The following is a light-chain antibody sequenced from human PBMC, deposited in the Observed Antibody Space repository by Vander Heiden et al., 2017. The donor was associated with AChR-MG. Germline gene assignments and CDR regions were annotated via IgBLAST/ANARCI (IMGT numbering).Light chain of an antibody. CDR1: TLGDKY. J-gene: IGLJ3*02. CDR3: QAWDRNSEEV. Sequence: SHELTQPPSVSVSPGQTGSITCSADTLGDKYVFWYKQKSGQSPRLVIYQDTKRPSGIPERFCGSNSGNTATLTISGTQATDEADYYCQAWDRNSEEVFGGGTKLTVL. CDR2: QDT. V-gene: IGLV3-1*01.